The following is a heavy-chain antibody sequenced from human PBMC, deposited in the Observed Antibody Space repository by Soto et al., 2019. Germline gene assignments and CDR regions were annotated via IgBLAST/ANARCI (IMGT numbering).Heavy chain of an antibody. CDR2: IDPSDSYT. CDR1: VHSFNSDW. V-gene: IGHV5-10-1*01. Sequence: GKSLKTSCTGTVHSFNSDWLSWVRLMPGKGLEWMGRIDPSDSYTNYSPSFQGHFTISADQSISTAYLQWSSLKASDPAMYYCARPAPQIYAMDVWGQGTTVTESS. CDR3: ARPAPQIYAMDV. J-gene: IGHJ6*02.